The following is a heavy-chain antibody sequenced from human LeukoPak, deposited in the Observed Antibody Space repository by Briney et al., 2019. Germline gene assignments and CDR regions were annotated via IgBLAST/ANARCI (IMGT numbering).Heavy chain of an antibody. D-gene: IGHD6-13*01. CDR3: ARDLQQLMLHYGMDV. CDR1: GYTFTGYY. CDR2: INPNGGGT. Sequence: GASVKVSCKASGYTFTGYYMHWVRQAPGQGLEWMGWINPNGGGTNYAQKFQGRVTMTRDTSISTAYMELSRLRSDDTAVYYCARDLQQLMLHYGMDVWGQGTTVTVSS. V-gene: IGHV1-2*02. J-gene: IGHJ6*02.